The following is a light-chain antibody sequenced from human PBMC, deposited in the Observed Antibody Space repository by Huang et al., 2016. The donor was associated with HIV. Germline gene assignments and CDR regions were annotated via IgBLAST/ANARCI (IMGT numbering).Light chain of an antibody. V-gene: IGKV3-20*01. CDR2: GTA. Sequence: IVLTQSPGPLSLSPGERATLSCRASQSVSSSYLAWSQQKPGQAPRLLIYGTASRATGSPDRFSGSGSGTDFTLTSSRLEPEDCAVYYWQQYNSSPRTCGQGTKLEIK. CDR1: QSVSSSY. J-gene: IGKJ2*02. CDR3: QQYNSSPRT.